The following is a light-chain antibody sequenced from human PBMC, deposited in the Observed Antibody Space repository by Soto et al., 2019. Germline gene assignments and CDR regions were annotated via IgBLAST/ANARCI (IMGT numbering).Light chain of an antibody. Sequence: QSVLTQSPSVSAAPGQKVTISCSGSSSNIGNNYVSWYQQLPGTAPKLLIYDNNKRPSGIPDRFSGSKSGTSATLGITGLQTGDEADYYCGTWDSSLSAVVFGTGTKLTVL. CDR1: SSNIGNNY. CDR2: DNN. J-gene: IGLJ1*01. V-gene: IGLV1-51*01. CDR3: GTWDSSLSAVV.